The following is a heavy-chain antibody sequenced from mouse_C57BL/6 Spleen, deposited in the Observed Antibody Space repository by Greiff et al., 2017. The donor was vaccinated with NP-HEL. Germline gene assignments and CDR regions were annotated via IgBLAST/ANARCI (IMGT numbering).Heavy chain of an antibody. V-gene: IGHV5-17*01. CDR1: GFTFSDYG. CDR2: ISSGSSTI. D-gene: IGHD1-1*01. Sequence: VQLKESGGGLVKPGGSLKLSCAASGFTFSDYGMHWVRQAPEKGLEWVAYISSGSSTIYYADTVKGRFTISRDNAKNTLFLQMTSLRSEDAAMYYGASEGTTVRTLDYWGQGTTLTVSS. CDR3: ASEGTTVRTLDY. J-gene: IGHJ2*01.